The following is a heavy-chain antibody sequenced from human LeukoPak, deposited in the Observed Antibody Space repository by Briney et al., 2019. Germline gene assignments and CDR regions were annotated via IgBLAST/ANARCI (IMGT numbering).Heavy chain of an antibody. D-gene: IGHD4-11*01. J-gene: IGHJ5*02. Sequence: GSSVKVSCKASGGTFSSYAISWVRQAPGQGLEWMGWISAYNGNTNYAQKLQGRVTMTTDTSTSTAYMELRSLRSDDTAVYYCARDPNYSNYEDPNWFDPWGQGTLVTVSS. CDR1: GGTFSSYA. CDR3: ARDPNYSNYEDPNWFDP. V-gene: IGHV1-18*01. CDR2: ISAYNGNT.